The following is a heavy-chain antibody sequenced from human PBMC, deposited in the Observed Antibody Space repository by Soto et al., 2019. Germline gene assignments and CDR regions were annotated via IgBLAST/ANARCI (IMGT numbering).Heavy chain of an antibody. CDR2: MSGTAGNT. D-gene: IGHD3-10*01. J-gene: IGHJ4*02. V-gene: IGHV3-23*01. CDR1: GFTFSNYA. Sequence: EVQLLESGGGSVQPGGSLRLSCAASGFTFSNYAMTWLRQAPGKGLEWASTMSGTAGNTYYADSVKGRFTISRDNSKNTLYLQMNSLRAEDTAVYYCAKKYYFGSGSYVFYFDYWGQGTLVTVSS. CDR3: AKKYYFGSGSYVFYFDY.